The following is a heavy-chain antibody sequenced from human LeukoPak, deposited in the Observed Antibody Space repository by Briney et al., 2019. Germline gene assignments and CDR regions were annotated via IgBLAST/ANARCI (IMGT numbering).Heavy chain of an antibody. J-gene: IGHJ6*03. V-gene: IGHV4-4*07. CDR3: ARAIPQQVRGYQLLSAHYYYYYMDV. Sequence: KPSETLSLTCTVSGGSISSYYWSWIRPPAGKGLEWIGRIYTSGSTNYNPSLKSRVTMSVDTSKNQFSLKLSSVTAADTAVYYCARAIPQQVRGYQLLSAHYYYYYMDVWGKGTTVTVSS. CDR2: IYTSGST. D-gene: IGHD2-2*01. CDR1: GGSISSYY.